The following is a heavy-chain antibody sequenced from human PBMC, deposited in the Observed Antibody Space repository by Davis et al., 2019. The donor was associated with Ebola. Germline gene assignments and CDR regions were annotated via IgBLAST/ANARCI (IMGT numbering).Heavy chain of an antibody. CDR2: INHSGST. CDR1: GGSFSGYY. J-gene: IGHJ4*02. CDR3: ARVGVAKHNFDY. Sequence: SETLSLTCAVYGGSFSGYYWSWIRQPPGKGLEWIGEINHSGSTNYNPSLKSRVTISVDTSKNQFSLKLSSVTAADTAVYYCARVGVAKHNFDYWGQGTLVTVSS. V-gene: IGHV4-34*01.